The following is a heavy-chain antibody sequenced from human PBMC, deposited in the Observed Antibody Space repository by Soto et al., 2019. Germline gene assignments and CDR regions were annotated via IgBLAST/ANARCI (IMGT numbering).Heavy chain of an antibody. CDR2: ISHSGST. D-gene: IGHD3-10*01. J-gene: IGHJ3*01. CDR3: ARDLNYGSGSWE. Sequence: SETLSLTCTVSGGSISSGNWFSWVRQSPGKGLEWIGEISHSGSTNYKPSLKSRVTISIAKSKNQLSLNLISVTAADTAVYYCARDLNYGSGSWEWGQGTMVTVSS. V-gene: IGHV4-4*02. CDR1: GGSISSGNW.